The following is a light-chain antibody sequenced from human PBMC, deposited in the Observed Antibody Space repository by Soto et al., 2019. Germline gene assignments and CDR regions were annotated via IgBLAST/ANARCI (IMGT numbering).Light chain of an antibody. CDR3: SSHTISTTGV. V-gene: IGLV2-14*01. CDR2: DVS. Sequence: QSALTQPASVSGSPGHSITISCTRTSSDVGGDNYVSWYQQYPGKAPKLMIYDVSNRPSGVSNRFSGSKSGNTASLTISGLQAEDEADYYCSSHTISTTGVFGTGTKVTVL. CDR1: SSDVGGDNY. J-gene: IGLJ1*01.